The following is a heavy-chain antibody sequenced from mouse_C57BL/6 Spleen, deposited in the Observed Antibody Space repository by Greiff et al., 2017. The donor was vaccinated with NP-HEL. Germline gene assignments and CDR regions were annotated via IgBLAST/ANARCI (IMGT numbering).Heavy chain of an antibody. Sequence: EVMLVESGGGLVKPGGSLKLSCAASGFTFSDYGMHWVRQAPEKGLEWVAYISSGSSTIYYADTVKGRFTISRDNAKNTLFLQMTSLRSEDTAMYYCARTYYSNYGGYFDVWGTGTTVTVSS. CDR1: GFTFSDYG. J-gene: IGHJ1*03. CDR2: ISSGSSTI. CDR3: ARTYYSNYGGYFDV. D-gene: IGHD2-5*01. V-gene: IGHV5-17*01.